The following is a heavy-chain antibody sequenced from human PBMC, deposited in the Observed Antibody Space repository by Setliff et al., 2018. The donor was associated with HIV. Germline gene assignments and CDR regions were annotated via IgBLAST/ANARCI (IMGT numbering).Heavy chain of an antibody. CDR1: GGSISSGGYY. J-gene: IGHJ4*02. V-gene: IGHV4-30-4*08. CDR3: ARVSLRPLTGSYYFDY. Sequence: PSETLSLTCTVSGGSISSGGYYWSWIRQLPGKGLEWIGYIYYSGITYYNPSLKSRVTISVDKSKNQFSLKLNSVTAADTAVYYCARVSLRPLTGSYYFDYWGQGTLVTVSS. CDR2: IYYSGIT. D-gene: IGHD1-20*01.